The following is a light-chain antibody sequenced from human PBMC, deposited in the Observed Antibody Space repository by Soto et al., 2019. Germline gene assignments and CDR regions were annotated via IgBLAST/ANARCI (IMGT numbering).Light chain of an antibody. CDR3: QQRNIWPPVT. V-gene: IGKV3-11*01. J-gene: IGKJ5*01. CDR1: PSVTNY. Sequence: EIVLTQSPATLSLSPGERATLSCRASPSVTNYLAWYQQKPGQPPRLLIYGAFNRAAGIPARFSGSGSGTDFTLTISSLEPVDSAVYYCQQRNIWPPVTFGQGTRLEIK. CDR2: GAF.